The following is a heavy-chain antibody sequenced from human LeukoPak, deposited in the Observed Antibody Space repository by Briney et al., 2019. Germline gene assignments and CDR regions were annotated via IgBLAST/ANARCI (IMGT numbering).Heavy chain of an antibody. D-gene: IGHD1-26*01. CDR1: GFTFSSYG. CDR3: ARVKMGGDYYYYYYMDV. CDR2: ISGSGGST. V-gene: IGHV3-23*01. J-gene: IGHJ6*03. Sequence: PGGTLRLSCAASGFTFSSYGMTWVRQAPGKGLEWVSGISGSGGSTYYADSVKGRFTISRDNSKNTLYLQMNSLRAEDTAVYYCARVKMGGDYYYYYYMDVWGKGTTVTISS.